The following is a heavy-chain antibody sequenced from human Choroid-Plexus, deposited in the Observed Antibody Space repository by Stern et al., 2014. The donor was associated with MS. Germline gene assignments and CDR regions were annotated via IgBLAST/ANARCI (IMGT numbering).Heavy chain of an antibody. CDR2: LSGRCGPP. D-gene: IGHD6-19*01. V-gene: IGHV3-23*01. Sequence: EVQLLQSGGGLVQPGGSLRLSCAASGFSFSTYALSWGRQTPGKGLHWVSVLSGRCGPPFCAYSVKGLFPTSRDNSKNTLYLQMDRLRADDTAVYYCAKWPHHIAVAGTRYFQPWGQGTLVTVSS. J-gene: IGHJ1*01. CDR1: GFSFSTYA. CDR3: AKWPHHIAVAGTRYFQP.